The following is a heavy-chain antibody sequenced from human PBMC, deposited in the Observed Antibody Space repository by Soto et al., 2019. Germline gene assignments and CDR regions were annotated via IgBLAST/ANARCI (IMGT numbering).Heavy chain of an antibody. J-gene: IGHJ6*02. CDR1: EGTFSSYA. CDR3: ARSRELRYYYYGMDV. D-gene: IGHD1-26*01. Sequence: QVQLVQSGAEVKKPWSSVKVSCKASEGTFSSYAISWVRQAPGQGLEWMGGFIPIFGTATYAQKFQGRVTITADESTITAYMELSSLRSEDTAVYYCARSRELRYYYYGMDVWGQGTTVTVSS. CDR2: FIPIFGTA. V-gene: IGHV1-69*01.